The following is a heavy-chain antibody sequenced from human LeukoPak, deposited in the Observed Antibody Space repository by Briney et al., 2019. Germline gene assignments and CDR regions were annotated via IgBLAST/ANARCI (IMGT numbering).Heavy chain of an antibody. CDR2: ISGSGGDT. V-gene: IGHV3-23*01. J-gene: IGHJ4*02. D-gene: IGHD2-21*01. CDR1: RLTFKSYA. Sequence: PGGSLTLSCAPSRLTFKSYAMRWARQAPGQGLEWVSGISGSGGDTYYAGSVKGLFTISRDNSKNALYLQMNSQRADDSAVYYCAKGHLSILFPFDSWGQGTLVTVSS. CDR3: AKGHLSILFPFDS.